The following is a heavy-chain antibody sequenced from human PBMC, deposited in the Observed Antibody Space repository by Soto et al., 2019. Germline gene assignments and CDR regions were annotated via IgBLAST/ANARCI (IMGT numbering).Heavy chain of an antibody. Sequence: GGSLRLSCAASGFTFSSYSMNWVRQAPGKGLEWVSYISSSSSTIYYADSVKGRFTISRDNAKNSLYLQMNSLRAEDTAVYYCARDRPYSGYDYVDYWGQGTLVTVSS. V-gene: IGHV3-48*01. CDR1: GFTFSSYS. CDR2: ISSSSSTI. J-gene: IGHJ4*02. D-gene: IGHD5-12*01. CDR3: ARDRPYSGYDYVDY.